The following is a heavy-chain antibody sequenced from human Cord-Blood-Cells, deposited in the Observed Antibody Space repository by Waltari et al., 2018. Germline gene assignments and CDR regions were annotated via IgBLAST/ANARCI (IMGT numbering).Heavy chain of an antibody. V-gene: IGHV1-2*06. CDR2: INPNSGGT. D-gene: IGHD3-3*01. CDR3: ARDLPIGAFGVVRDYYGMDV. Sequence: WMGRINPNSGGTNYAQKFQGRVTMTRDTSISTAYMELSRLRSDDTAVYYCARDLPIGAFGVVRDYYGMDVWGQGTTVTVSS. J-gene: IGHJ6*02.